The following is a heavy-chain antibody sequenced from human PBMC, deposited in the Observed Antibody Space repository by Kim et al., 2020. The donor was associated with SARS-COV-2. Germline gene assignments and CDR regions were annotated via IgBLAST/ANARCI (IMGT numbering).Heavy chain of an antibody. V-gene: IGHV3-64D*09. J-gene: IGHJ4*02. Sequence: ANSVRGRFTISRDNSKNTLDLQLSSLRTEDTGVYYCVKGQEGWFAEFDYWGQGTLVTVSS. D-gene: IGHD3-10*01. CDR3: VKGQEGWFAEFDY.